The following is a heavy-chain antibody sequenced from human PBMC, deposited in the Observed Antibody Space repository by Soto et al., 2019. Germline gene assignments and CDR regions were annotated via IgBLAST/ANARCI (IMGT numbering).Heavy chain of an antibody. CDR3: TTFYGDYFDY. J-gene: IGHJ4*02. CDR1: GFTFDDNA. Sequence: PGGSLRLSCAVSGFTFDDNAMHWVRQAPEKGLEWVSGINWKSDIGYADSVKGRFTISRDNAENSLYLQMNSLRAEDAAVYYCTTFYGDYFDYWGQGTLVTVSS. D-gene: IGHD4-17*01. CDR2: INWKSDI. V-gene: IGHV3-9*01.